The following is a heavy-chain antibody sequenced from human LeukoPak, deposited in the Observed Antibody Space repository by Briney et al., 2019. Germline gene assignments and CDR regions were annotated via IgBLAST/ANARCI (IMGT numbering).Heavy chain of an antibody. D-gene: IGHD5-12*01. V-gene: IGHV4-4*07. Sequence: SETLSLTCTVSGGSISSYYWNWIREPAGKGLEWIGRIYASGSTNCNPSLKSRVTMSVDTSKNQLSLKLSSVTAADTAVYYCARLNSGWPLDYWGQGTLVTVSS. CDR1: GGSISSYY. CDR3: ARLNSGWPLDY. CDR2: IYASGST. J-gene: IGHJ4*02.